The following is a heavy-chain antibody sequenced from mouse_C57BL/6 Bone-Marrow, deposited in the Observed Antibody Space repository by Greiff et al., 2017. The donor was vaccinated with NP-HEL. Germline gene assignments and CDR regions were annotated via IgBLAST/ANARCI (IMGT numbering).Heavy chain of an antibody. D-gene: IGHD3-2*02. J-gene: IGHJ2*01. V-gene: IGHV1-52*01. CDR3: ARGGDSSCYFDY. CDR2: IDPSDSET. CDR1: GYTFTSYW. Sequence: QVQLKQPGAELVRPGSSVKLSCKASGYTFTSYWMHWVKQRPIQGLEWIGNIDPSDSETHYNQKFKDKATLTVDKSSSTAYMQLSSLTSEDSAVYYCARGGDSSCYFDYWGQGTTLTVSS.